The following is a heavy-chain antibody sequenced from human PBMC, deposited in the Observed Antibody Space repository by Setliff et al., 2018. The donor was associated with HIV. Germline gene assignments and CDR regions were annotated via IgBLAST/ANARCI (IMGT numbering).Heavy chain of an antibody. V-gene: IGHV3-7*03. D-gene: IGHD1-20*01. CDR3: VLFISGTPY. Sequence: PGGSLRLSCVASGFTFSRSWMDWVRQAPGKGLEWVASMNTDGSVKYHVDSARGRFTISRDNTQNSLYLQMNSLRVEDTAVYYCVLFISGTPYWGQGTVVTVSS. J-gene: IGHJ4*02. CDR2: MNTDGSVK. CDR1: GFTFSRSW.